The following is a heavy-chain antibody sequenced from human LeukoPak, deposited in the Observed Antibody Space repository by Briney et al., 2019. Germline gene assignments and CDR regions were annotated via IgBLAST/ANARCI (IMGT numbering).Heavy chain of an antibody. CDR2: ISGSGGST. Sequence: GGSLRLSCAASGFTFSSYAMSWVRQAPGEGLEWVSAISGSGGSTYYADFVKGRFTISRDNSKNTLYLQMNSLRAEDTAVYYCATNLWFNSRFDYWGQGTLVTVSS. CDR3: ATNLWFNSRFDY. V-gene: IGHV3-23*01. J-gene: IGHJ4*02. D-gene: IGHD3-10*01. CDR1: GFTFSSYA.